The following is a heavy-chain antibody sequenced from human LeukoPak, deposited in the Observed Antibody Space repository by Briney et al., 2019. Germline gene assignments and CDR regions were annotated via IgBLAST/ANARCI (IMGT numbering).Heavy chain of an antibody. J-gene: IGHJ1*01. CDR1: GGSISSYY. V-gene: IGHV4-4*07. CDR2: IYTSGST. CDR3: ARDSGSYYRAEYFQH. Sequence: SETPSLTCTVSGGSISSYYWSWIRQPAGKGLEWIGRIYTSGSTNYNPSLKSRVTMSVDTSKNQFSLKLSSVTAADTAVYYCARDSGSYYRAEYFQHWGQGTLVTVSS. D-gene: IGHD1-26*01.